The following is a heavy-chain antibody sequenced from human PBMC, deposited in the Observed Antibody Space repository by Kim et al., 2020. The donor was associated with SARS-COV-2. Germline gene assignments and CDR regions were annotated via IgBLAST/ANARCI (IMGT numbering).Heavy chain of an antibody. CDR2: ITPKSGDT. D-gene: IGHD6-19*01. CDR3: AREGTGWDATWLGV. Sequence: ASVKVSCKGSGYTFNAYYMHWVRQAPGQGLENWGWITPKSGDTYHAQKFQGRVTMTRDTTIARAHMEVSTLRADDTAVYQCAREGTGWDATWLGVWGQGT. V-gene: IGHV1-2*02. CDR1: GYTFNAYY. J-gene: IGHJ4*02.